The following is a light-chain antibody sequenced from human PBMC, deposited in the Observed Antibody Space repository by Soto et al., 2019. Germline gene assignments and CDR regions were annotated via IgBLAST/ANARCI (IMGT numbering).Light chain of an antibody. CDR3: QQYGISPQT. Sequence: EIVLTQSPVTLSLSPGGRVTLSCRASQSVNSTYLAWYQQKPGQAPRLLIYGASTMATGIPDRFSGSGSGTDFTLTIGRLEPGDFAVYYCQQYGISPQTFGQGTKV. V-gene: IGKV3-20*01. J-gene: IGKJ1*01. CDR1: QSVNSTY. CDR2: GAS.